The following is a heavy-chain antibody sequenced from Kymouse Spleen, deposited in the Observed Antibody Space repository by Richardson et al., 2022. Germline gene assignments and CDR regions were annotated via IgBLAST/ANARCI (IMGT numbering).Heavy chain of an antibody. CDR2: INHSGST. CDR1: GGSFSGYY. D-gene: IGHD3-3*01. CDR3: ASLRFLDV. Sequence: QVQLQQWGAGLLKPSETLSLTCAVYGGSFSGYYWSWIRQPPGKGLEWIGEINHSGSTNYNPSLKSRVTISVDTSKNQFSLKLSSVTAADTAVYYCASLRFLDVWGQGTTVTVSS. V-gene: IGHV4-34*01. J-gene: IGHJ6*02.